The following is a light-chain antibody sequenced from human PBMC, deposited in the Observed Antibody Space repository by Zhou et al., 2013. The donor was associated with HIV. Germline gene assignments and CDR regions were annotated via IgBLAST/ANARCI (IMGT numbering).Light chain of an antibody. V-gene: IGKV3-20*01. CDR2: GAS. Sequence: EIVLTQSPGTLSLSPGERATLSCRASQSVSSSYLAWYQQKPGQAPRLLIYGASSRATGIPDRFSGSGSGTDFTLTISRLEPEDFAVYYCQQYGSSPLFGQGTKGGNQT. CDR1: QSVSSSY. J-gene: IGKJ1*01. CDR3: QQYGSSPL.